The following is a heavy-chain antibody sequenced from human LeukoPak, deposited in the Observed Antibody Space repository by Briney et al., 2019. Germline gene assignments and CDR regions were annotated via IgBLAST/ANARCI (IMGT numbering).Heavy chain of an antibody. CDR2: IYYSGST. V-gene: IGHV4-59*01. CDR3: ARAKGWMLLYYYYGMDV. CDR1: GGSISSYY. Sequence: NPSETLSLTCTVSGGSISSYYWSWIRQPPGKGLEGVGYIYYSGSTNYNPSLKSRVTISVDTSKAQFSLKLSSVPAADTAVYYCARAKGWMLLYYYYGMDVWGQGTTVTVSS. D-gene: IGHD6-19*01. J-gene: IGHJ6*02.